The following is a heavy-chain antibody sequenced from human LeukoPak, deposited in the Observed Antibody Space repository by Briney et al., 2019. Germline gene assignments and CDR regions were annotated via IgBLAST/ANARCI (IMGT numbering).Heavy chain of an antibody. CDR2: IYLDGRA. J-gene: IGHJ4*02. Sequence: GGSLRLSCAASGFAVSSKYMNWVRQAPGKGLEWVTVIYLDGRADYADSVKGRFTISSDNSKNTVYLQMNSLKDEDTAVYYCARDAETSLANWGQGTLVAVSP. CDR1: GFAVSSKY. CDR3: ARDAETSLAN. D-gene: IGHD5-24*01. V-gene: IGHV3-66*01.